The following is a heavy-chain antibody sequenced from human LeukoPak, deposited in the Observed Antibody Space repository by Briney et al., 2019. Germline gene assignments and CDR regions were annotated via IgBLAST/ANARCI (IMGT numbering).Heavy chain of an antibody. CDR3: ARDEKAFDI. V-gene: IGHV3-53*05. CDR1: GFTVSSHY. Sequence: EGSLRLSCAASGFTVSSHYMSWVRQAPGKGLEWVSVIYRGGSIYYADFVKGRFTISRDNSKNTLYLQMNSLRAEDTAVYYCARDEKAFDIWGQGTMVTVSS. CDR2: IYRGGSI. J-gene: IGHJ3*02.